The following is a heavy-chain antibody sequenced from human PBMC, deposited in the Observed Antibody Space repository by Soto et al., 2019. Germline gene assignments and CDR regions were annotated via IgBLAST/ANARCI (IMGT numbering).Heavy chain of an antibody. Sequence: PSETLSLTCTVSGGSISGHACIWTRPPAGMGLEWIGHIYPSGSTSYNPSLKSRVTMSLDTSKNQIFLNLTSVTAADTAVFYCVRGRSYSVYDFWGPGTLVTVSS. CDR3: VRGRSYSVYDF. V-gene: IGHV4-4*07. J-gene: IGHJ4*02. CDR2: IYPSGST. CDR1: GGSISGHA. D-gene: IGHD5-12*01.